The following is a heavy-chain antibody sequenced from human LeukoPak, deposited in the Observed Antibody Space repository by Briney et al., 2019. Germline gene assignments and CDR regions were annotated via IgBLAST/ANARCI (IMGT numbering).Heavy chain of an antibody. CDR1: GGTFSSYA. CDR2: IIPIFGTA. Sequence: PWASVKVSCKASGGTFSSYAISWVRQAPGQGLEWMGGIIPIFGTANYAQKFQGRVTITADESTSTAYMELSSLRSEDTAVYYCASPYYYDSSGYWRTWGYWGRGTLVTVSS. D-gene: IGHD3-22*01. CDR3: ASPYYYDSSGYWRTWGY. V-gene: IGHV1-69*13. J-gene: IGHJ4*02.